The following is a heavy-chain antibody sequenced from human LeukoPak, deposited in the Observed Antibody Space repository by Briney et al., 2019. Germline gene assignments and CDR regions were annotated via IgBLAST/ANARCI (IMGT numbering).Heavy chain of an antibody. CDR1: GYTFTNYG. CDR2: ISTYNAKT. V-gene: IGHV1-18*01. CDR3: ARDLVSLLYGSGIDY. D-gene: IGHD3-10*01. Sequence: GASVKVSCKASGYTFTNYGISWVRQAPGQGLGWMGWISTYNAKTNSAQRFQGRFTMTADTSTDTAYMELRSLTSDDTAVFYCARDLVSLLYGSGIDYWGQGTQVTVSA. J-gene: IGHJ4*02.